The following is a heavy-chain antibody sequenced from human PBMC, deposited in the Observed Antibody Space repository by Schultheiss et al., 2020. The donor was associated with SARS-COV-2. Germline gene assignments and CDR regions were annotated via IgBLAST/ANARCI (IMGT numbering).Heavy chain of an antibody. CDR1: GGSISSGDYC. Sequence: GSLRLSCAVSGGSISSGDYCWSWIRQTPGKGLEWIAFMYSSGNIKYSPSLNSRVTISIDTSKNQFSLRLSSVTAADTAIYYCARGMATRPSPFDYWGQGTLVTVSS. CDR3: ARGMATRPSPFDY. J-gene: IGHJ4*02. V-gene: IGHV4-61*08. D-gene: IGHD6-6*01. CDR2: MYSSGNI.